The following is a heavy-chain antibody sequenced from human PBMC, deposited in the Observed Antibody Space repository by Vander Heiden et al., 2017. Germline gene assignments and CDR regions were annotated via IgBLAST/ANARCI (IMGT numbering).Heavy chain of an antibody. V-gene: IGHV3-33*01. Sequence: QVQLVESGGGVVQPGRSLRLSCAASGFTFSSYGMHWGRQAPGKGREWVAVIWYDGSNKYYADSVKGRFTISRDNSKNTLYLQMNSLRAEDTAVYYCARGSPQRAFDIWGQGTMVTVSS. J-gene: IGHJ3*02. CDR2: IWYDGSNK. CDR3: ARGSPQRAFDI. CDR1: GFTFSSYG. D-gene: IGHD3-10*01.